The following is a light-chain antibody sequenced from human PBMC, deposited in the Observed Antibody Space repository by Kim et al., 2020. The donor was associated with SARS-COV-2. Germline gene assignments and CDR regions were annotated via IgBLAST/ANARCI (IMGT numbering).Light chain of an antibody. CDR1: QSVSSY. CDR3: QQRSNWPLT. Sequence: LSPGERATLACWASQSVSSYLAWYQQKPGQAPRLLIYDASNRATGIPARFSGSGSGTDFTLTISSLEPEDFAVYYCQQRSNWPLTFGGGTKVDIK. V-gene: IGKV3-11*01. CDR2: DAS. J-gene: IGKJ4*01.